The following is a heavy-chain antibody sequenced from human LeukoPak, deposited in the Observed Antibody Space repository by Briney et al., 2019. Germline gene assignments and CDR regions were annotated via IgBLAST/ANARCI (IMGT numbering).Heavy chain of an antibody. CDR2: ISSDSKII. CDR1: GFTFTTYN. D-gene: IGHD1-26*01. CDR3: ARNPAGIGDY. Sequence: PGGSLRLSCAASGFTFTTYNMNGVRQAPGKGLEWVSFISSDSKIIYYADSVKGRFTVSRDNAKNSLYLQMNSLTDEDTAVYYCARNPAGIGDYWGQGTLVTVSS. J-gene: IGHJ4*02. V-gene: IGHV3-48*02.